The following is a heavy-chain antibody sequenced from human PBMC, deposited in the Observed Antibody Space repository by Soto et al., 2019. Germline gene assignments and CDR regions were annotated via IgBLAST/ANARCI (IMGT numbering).Heavy chain of an antibody. Sequence: QVQLMESGGGVVQPGRSLRLSCAASGFTFSSYAMHWVRQAPGKGLEWVAVISYDGSNKYYADSVKGRFTISRDNSKNTLYLQMKSLRAEDTAVYYCARADSGSYYNLQHRWGQAALVTVSS. CDR1: GFTFSSYA. CDR2: ISYDGSNK. CDR3: ARADSGSYYNLQHR. J-gene: IGHJ4*02. D-gene: IGHD1-26*01. V-gene: IGHV3-30-3*01.